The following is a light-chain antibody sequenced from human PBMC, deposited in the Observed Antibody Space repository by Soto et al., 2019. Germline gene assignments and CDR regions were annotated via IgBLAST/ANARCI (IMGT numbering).Light chain of an antibody. CDR3: QQYGNSRT. CDR1: QSLSNNIY. J-gene: IGKJ1*01. V-gene: IGKV3-20*01. Sequence: IALTQSPGTLSLSPGERATLSFRARQSLSNNIYLAWYQQKPGQAPRLLIYGASSRATGIPNRFSGSGSGTDFTPTISRLEPEDFAVYYCQQYGNSRTFGQGTKVDIK. CDR2: GAS.